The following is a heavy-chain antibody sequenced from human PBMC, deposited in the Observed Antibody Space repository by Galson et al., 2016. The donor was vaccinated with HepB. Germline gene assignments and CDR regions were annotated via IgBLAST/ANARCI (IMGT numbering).Heavy chain of an antibody. CDR1: EFTFSDFT. D-gene: IGHD6-13*01. CDR2: ISSTSEYI. CDR3: SRSKGGYQLDA. J-gene: IGHJ5*02. Sequence: SLRLSCAASEFTFSDFTMNWVRQAPGKGLEWVSCISSTSEYIYYADSVKDRFTISRDNAKNSLYLQMTSLSADDTAVYYCSRSKGGYQLDAWGQGPLVTVSS. V-gene: IGHV3-21*01.